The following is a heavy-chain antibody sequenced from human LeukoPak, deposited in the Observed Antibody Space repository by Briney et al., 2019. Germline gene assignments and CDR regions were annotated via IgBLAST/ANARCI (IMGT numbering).Heavy chain of an antibody. CDR2: INPNSGGT. D-gene: IGHD3-22*01. Sequence: VASVKVSCKASGYTFTGYYMHWVRQAPGQGLEWMGWINPNSGGTNYAQKFQGGVTMTRDTSISTAYMELSRLRSDDTAVYYCARVGYYDSSGYWNWGQGTLVTVSS. CDR1: GYTFTGYY. J-gene: IGHJ4*02. CDR3: ARVGYYDSSGYWN. V-gene: IGHV1-2*02.